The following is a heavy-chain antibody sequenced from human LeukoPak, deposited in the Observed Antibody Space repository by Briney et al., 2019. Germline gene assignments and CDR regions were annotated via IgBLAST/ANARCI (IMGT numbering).Heavy chain of an antibody. CDR1: GGSISSYY. J-gene: IGHJ4*02. D-gene: IGHD3-10*01. CDR2: IYYSGST. Sequence: SETLSLTCTVSGGSISSYYWSWIRQPPGKGLEWIGYIYYSGSTNYNPSLKSRVTISVDTSKNQFSLKLSSVTAADTAVYYCARVVREVIDYWGQGTLVTVSS. V-gene: IGHV4-59*01. CDR3: ARVVREVIDY.